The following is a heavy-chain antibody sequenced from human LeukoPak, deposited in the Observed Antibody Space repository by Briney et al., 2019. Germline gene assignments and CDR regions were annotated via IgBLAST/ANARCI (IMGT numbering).Heavy chain of an antibody. Sequence: ASVKVSCKASGGTFSSYAISWVRQAPGQGLEWMGRIIPILGIANYAQKFQGRVTITADKSTSTAYMELSSLRSEDTAVYYCARNTMIVVAASPNYFDYWGQGTLVTVFS. CDR2: IIPILGIA. CDR3: ARNTMIVVAASPNYFDY. D-gene: IGHD3-22*01. V-gene: IGHV1-69*04. J-gene: IGHJ4*02. CDR1: GGTFSSYA.